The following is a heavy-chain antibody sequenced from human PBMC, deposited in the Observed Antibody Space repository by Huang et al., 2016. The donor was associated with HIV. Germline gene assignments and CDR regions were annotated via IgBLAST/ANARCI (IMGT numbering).Heavy chain of an antibody. CDR1: GYTFTSYA. CDR2: INTNTGNP. V-gene: IGHV7-4-1*02. Sequence: QVQLVQSGSELKKPGASVKVSCKASGYTFTSYAMNWVRQAPVQGVEWLGCINTNTGNPTYAPVFTGRFFFSLDTSVSTAYLQISSLKAEDTAVYYCARGLYSSSWAPFDYWGQGTLVTVSS. J-gene: IGHJ4*02. CDR3: ARGLYSSSWAPFDY. D-gene: IGHD6-13*01.